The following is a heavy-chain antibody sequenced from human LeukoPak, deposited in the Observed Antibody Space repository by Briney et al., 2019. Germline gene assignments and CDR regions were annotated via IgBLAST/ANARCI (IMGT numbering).Heavy chain of an antibody. V-gene: IGHV3-23*01. CDR3: AGKSPGWSMAFDH. CDR2: ISDSGSST. J-gene: IGHJ4*02. Sequence: GGSLRLSCAASGLTFSSYAMSWVRQAPGKGLEWVSAISDSGSSTYYADSVKGRFTISRDNSKNTLYLQMNSPRTEDTAVYYCAGKSPGWSMAFDHWGQGTLVTVSS. CDR1: GLTFSSYA. D-gene: IGHD2-8*01.